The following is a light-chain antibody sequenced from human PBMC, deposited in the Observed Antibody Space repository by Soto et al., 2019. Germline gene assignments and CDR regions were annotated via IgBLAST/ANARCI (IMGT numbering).Light chain of an antibody. V-gene: IGKV3-15*01. CDR2: GAS. J-gene: IGKJ1*01. CDR1: QSVNSY. Sequence: EIVMTQSPATLSVSPGERATLSCRASQSVNSYLAWYQQKPGQAPRLLIYGASTRATGIPARFSGSGSGTEFTLTISSLQSEDFAVFSCQQYNNWPLTFGQGTRVEIK. CDR3: QQYNNWPLT.